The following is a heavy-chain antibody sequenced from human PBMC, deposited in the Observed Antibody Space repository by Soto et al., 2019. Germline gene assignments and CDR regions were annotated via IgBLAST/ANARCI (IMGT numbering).Heavy chain of an antibody. D-gene: IGHD3-16*01. CDR2: ISSSSSYI. V-gene: IGHV3-21*01. Sequence: GGSLRLSCAASGFTFSSYSMNWVRQAPGKGLEWVSSISSSSSYIYYADSVKGRFTISRDNAKNSLYLQMNSLRAEDTAVYYCARVLLGDAFDIWGQGTMVTVSS. CDR1: GFTFSSYS. J-gene: IGHJ3*02. CDR3: ARVLLGDAFDI.